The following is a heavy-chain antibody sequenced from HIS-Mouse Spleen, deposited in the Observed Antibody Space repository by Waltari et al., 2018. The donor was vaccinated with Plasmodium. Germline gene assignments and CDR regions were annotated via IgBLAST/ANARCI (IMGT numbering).Heavy chain of an antibody. CDR1: GFTVSSNY. CDR3: ARGMKSSSSAFDI. V-gene: IGHV3-53*01. Sequence: EVQLVESGGGLIQPGGSLRLSCAASGFTVSSNYMSWVREDPGKGLVWVSVIYSGGSTDYADALKGRFTISIDNSKNTLYLQMNSLRAEDTAVYYCARGMKSSSSAFDIWGQGTMVTVSS. D-gene: IGHD6-6*01. J-gene: IGHJ3*02. CDR2: IYSGGST.